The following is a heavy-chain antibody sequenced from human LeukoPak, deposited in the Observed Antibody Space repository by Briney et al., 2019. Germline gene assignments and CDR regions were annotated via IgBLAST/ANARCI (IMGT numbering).Heavy chain of an antibody. CDR3: ASKFPYCSGGSCAL. CDR2: INSDGSST. Sequence: GGSLRLSCAASGFTFSTYWMHWVRQAPGKGLVWVSRINSDGSSTSYADSVKGRFTISRDNAKNSLFLQMHSLRAEDTAVYYCASKFPYCSGGSCALGGQGTLVTVSS. J-gene: IGHJ4*02. V-gene: IGHV3-74*01. CDR1: GFTFSTYW. D-gene: IGHD2-15*01.